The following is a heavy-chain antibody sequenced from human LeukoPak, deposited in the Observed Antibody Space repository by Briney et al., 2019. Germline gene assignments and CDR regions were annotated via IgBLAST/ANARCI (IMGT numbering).Heavy chain of an antibody. V-gene: IGHV3-21*01. CDR3: ASEAATPPYYFDY. D-gene: IGHD2-15*01. J-gene: IGHJ4*02. CDR2: ISSSSSYI. CDR1: GFTFSSYS. Sequence: PGGSLRLSCAASGFTFSSYSMNWVRQAPGKGLEWVSSISSSSSYIYYADSVKGRFTISRDNAKNSLYLQMNSLRAEDTAVYYCASEAATPPYYFDYWGQGTLVTVSS.